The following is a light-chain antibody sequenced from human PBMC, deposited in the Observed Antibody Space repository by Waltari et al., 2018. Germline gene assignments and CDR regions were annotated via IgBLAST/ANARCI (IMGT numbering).Light chain of an antibody. J-gene: IGKJ5*01. CDR3: QQSDNFPFT. V-gene: IGKV1-33*01. CDR1: QDITKY. CDR2: DAS. Sequence: DIQLTQFPSSLSASVGDKVTITCHASQDITKYLNWHQMKPGETPKLLIFDASELATAVPSRFSGRGSGAEFSLTITNLQPEDVATYYCQQSDNFPFTFGQGTRLEI.